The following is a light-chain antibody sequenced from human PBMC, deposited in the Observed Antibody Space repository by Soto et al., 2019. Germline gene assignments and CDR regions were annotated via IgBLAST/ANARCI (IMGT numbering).Light chain of an antibody. CDR2: YNN. Sequence: QSVLTQPPSASGTPGQRVTISCSGSSSNIGRNTVNWYQQVPGTAPKLLIYYNNQRPSGVPDRFSGAKSGTSASLAISGRQSEDEADYYCAAWDDNLKGGVFGGGTKVTVL. CDR1: SSNIGRNT. CDR3: AAWDDNLKGGV. J-gene: IGLJ2*01. V-gene: IGLV1-44*01.